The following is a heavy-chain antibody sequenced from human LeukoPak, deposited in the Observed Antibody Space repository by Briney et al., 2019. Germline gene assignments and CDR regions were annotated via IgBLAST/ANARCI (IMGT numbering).Heavy chain of an antibody. Sequence: GGSLRLSCAASGFTFSNYWMHWVRQVPGKGLVWVSRINGDGSSTSYADSVKGRFTISRDNAKNTLYLQMNSLRAEDTAVYYCAKVVSSGWYGGDYWGQGTLVTVSS. V-gene: IGHV3-74*01. CDR3: AKVVSSGWYGGDY. CDR1: GFTFSNYW. CDR2: INGDGSST. J-gene: IGHJ4*02. D-gene: IGHD6-19*01.